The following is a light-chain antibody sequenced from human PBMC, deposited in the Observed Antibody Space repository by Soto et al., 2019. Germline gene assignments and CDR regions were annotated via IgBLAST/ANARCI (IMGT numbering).Light chain of an antibody. V-gene: IGKV3-20*01. CDR1: QSVTNNY. J-gene: IGKJ2*01. CDR3: QHFDNSLST. CDR2: GAS. Sequence: EIVLTQSPGTLSLSPGDRATLSCRASQSVTNNYLAWYQQKPGQAPRLLIYGASSRATGIPDRFSGRGSGTDFTLNINRLEPEDFAVYYCQHFDNSLSTFGQGTKLEIK.